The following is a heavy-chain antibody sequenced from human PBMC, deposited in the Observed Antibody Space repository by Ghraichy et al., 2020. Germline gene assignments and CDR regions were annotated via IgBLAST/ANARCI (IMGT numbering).Heavy chain of an antibody. CDR1: GGSVRSSNYY. CDR2: IHNSGST. V-gene: IGHV4-39*01. Sequence: SETLSLTCTVSGGSVRSSNYYWGWIRQPPGKGLEWIANIHNSGSTYYNPSLKSRVTISIDTSKNQFSLNVTSVTAADTAVYYCARVIGTVEVAGTGKYYFDYWGQGTLGTVSS. D-gene: IGHD6-19*01. CDR3: ARVIGTVEVAGTGKYYFDY. J-gene: IGHJ4*02.